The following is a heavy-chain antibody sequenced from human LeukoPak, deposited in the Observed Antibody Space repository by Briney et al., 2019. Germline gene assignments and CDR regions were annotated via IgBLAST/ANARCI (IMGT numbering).Heavy chain of an antibody. V-gene: IGHV3-74*01. J-gene: IGHJ1*01. Sequence: GGSLRLSCEASGFTFSRYWMHWIRQAPGKGLVWVSRIKSDGKTNYADSVKGRFTISRDNAKNTVSLQMDSLRAEDTGVYYCARAPSEVGGYYPEYFRHWGQGTLVTVSS. CDR1: GFTFSRYW. D-gene: IGHD3-22*01. CDR2: IKSDGKT. CDR3: ARAPSEVGGYYPEYFRH.